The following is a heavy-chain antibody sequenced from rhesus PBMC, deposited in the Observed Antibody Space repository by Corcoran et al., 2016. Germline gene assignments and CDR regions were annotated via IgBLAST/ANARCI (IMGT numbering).Heavy chain of an antibody. CDR1: GGSIRDRYR. D-gene: IGHD2-21*01. V-gene: IGHV4S10*01. CDR2: IYGNSTSP. J-gene: IGHJ4*01. Sequence: QVQLQESGPGVVKPSETLSLTCAVSGGSIRDRYRWSRIRQPPGKGLEWIGYIYGNSTSPNYNPSPKGRVTISNDTSKNQFSLKLSSVTAADTAVYYCARDPLVVDGFDYWGQGVLVTVSS. CDR3: ARDPLVVDGFDY.